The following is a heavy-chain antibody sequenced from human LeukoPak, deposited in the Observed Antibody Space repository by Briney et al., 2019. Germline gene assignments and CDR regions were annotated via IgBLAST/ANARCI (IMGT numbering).Heavy chain of an antibody. J-gene: IGHJ6*02. Sequence: EGSLRLSCAASGFIFSNYAMNWVRQAPGKGLEWVSTIRGSGGRTYYADSVKGRFTISRDNSKNTLYLQMNSLRAEDTAVYYCARDSYGMDVWGQGTTVTVSS. V-gene: IGHV3-23*01. CDR3: ARDSYGMDV. CDR2: IRGSGGRT. CDR1: GFIFSNYA.